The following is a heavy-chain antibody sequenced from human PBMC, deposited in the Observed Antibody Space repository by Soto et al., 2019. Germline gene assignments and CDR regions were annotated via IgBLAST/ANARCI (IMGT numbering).Heavy chain of an antibody. CDR1: GGSISNNNYY. D-gene: IGHD3-22*01. J-gene: IGHJ4*02. CDR2: ISYRGTT. V-gene: IGHV4-39*07. Sequence: SETLSLTCTVSGGSISNNNYYWCWVRQPPGKGLEWVASISYRGTTYYNPSLKSRVTISVDTSKNQFSLKLSSVTAADTAVYYCARFDYYDSSGYLDFGPKWGQGTLVTVSS. CDR3: ARFDYYDSSGYLDFGPK.